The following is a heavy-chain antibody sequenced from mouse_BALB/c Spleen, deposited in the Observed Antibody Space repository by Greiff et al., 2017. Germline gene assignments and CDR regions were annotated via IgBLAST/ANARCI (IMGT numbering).Heavy chain of an antibody. CDR1: GFSLTSYG. D-gene: IGHD1-1*01. CDR3: AREDYYGSSPYYFDY. J-gene: IGHJ2*01. Sequence: VHLVESGPGLVAPSQSLSITCTVSGFSLTSYGVHWVRQPPGKGLEWLGVIWAGGSTNYNSALMSRLSISKDNSKSQVFLKMNSLQTDDTAMYYWAREDYYGSSPYYFDYGGQGTTLTVPS. V-gene: IGHV2-9*02. CDR2: IWAGGST.